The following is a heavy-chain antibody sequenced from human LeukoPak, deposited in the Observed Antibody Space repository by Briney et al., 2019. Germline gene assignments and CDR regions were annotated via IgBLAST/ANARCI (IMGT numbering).Heavy chain of an antibody. J-gene: IGHJ4*02. CDR1: GFTFDDYA. CDR3: VKGDGPGSYSSLFVY. V-gene: IGHV3-9*01. D-gene: IGHD3-10*01. Sequence: PGGSLRLSCAASGFTFDDYAMYWVRQAPGKGLEWVSGISWNSDRIGYADSVKGRFTISRDNAKNSLYLQMNSLRVEDTAEYYCVKGDGPGSYSSLFVYWGQGTLVTVSS. CDR2: ISWNSDRI.